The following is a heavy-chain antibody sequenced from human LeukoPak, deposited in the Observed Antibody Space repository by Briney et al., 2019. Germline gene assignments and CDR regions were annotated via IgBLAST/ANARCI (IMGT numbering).Heavy chain of an antibody. J-gene: IGHJ4*02. CDR2: ISSSSSTI. V-gene: IGHV3-48*01. CDR1: GFTFSSYE. D-gene: IGHD1-26*01. CDR3: ARENYGGASDY. Sequence: GGSLRLSCAASGFTFSSYEMNWVRQAPGKGLEWVSYISSSSSTIYYADSVKGRFTISRDNAKNSLYLQMNSLRAEDTAVYYCARENYGGASDYWGQGTLVTVSS.